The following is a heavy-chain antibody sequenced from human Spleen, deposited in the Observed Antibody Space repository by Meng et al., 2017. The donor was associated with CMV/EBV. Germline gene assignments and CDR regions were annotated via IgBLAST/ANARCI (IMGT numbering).Heavy chain of an antibody. J-gene: IGHJ4*02. V-gene: IGHV3-23*01. CDR2: ISGSGGST. CDR1: VFPFSSYA. CDR3: AKDGGYSGYEYNDY. Sequence: SVFPFSSYAMSWVRQAPGKGLEWVSAISGSGGSTYYADSVKGRFTISRDNSKNTLYLQMNSLRAEDTAVYYCAKDGGYSGYEYNDYRGQGTLVTVSS. D-gene: IGHD5-12*01.